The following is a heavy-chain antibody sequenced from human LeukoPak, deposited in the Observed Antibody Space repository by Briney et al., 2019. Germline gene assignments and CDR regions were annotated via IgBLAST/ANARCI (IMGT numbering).Heavy chain of an antibody. Sequence: GESLKISCKGSGYRFSMSWIAWVRQMPGKGLEWLGIVLPRDSDTRYSPSFRGQVTISADKSINTAYVQWSSLKASDTAMYYCATLRGDAALIAGSDAFDFWGQGTMVTVSS. J-gene: IGHJ3*01. D-gene: IGHD5-18*01. CDR3: ATLRGDAALIAGSDAFDF. CDR1: GYRFSMSW. V-gene: IGHV5-51*01. CDR2: VLPRDSDT.